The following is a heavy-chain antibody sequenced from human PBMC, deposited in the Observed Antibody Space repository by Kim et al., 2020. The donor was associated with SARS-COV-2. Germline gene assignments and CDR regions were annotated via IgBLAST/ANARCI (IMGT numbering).Heavy chain of an antibody. CDR3: AGVPAAFDP. Sequence: GSTDHNPSLKSRVTISVDTYKDQFALKLSSVTAADTAVYYCAGVPAAFDPWGQGTLVTVSS. CDR2: GST. D-gene: IGHD2-2*01. V-gene: IGHV4-39*01. J-gene: IGHJ5*02.